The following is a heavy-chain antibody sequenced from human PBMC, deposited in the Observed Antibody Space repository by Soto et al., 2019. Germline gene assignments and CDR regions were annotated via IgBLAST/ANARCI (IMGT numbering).Heavy chain of an antibody. CDR2: ISWNSGSI. D-gene: IGHD3-16*02. CDR3: AKGYTGDYYYYMDV. Sequence: ESGGGLVQPGRSLRLSCAASGFTFDDYAMHWVRQAPGKGLEWVSGISWNSGSIGYADSVKGRFTISRDNAKNSLYLQMNSLRAEDTALYYCAKGYTGDYYYYMDVWGKGTTVTVSS. J-gene: IGHJ6*03. V-gene: IGHV3-9*01. CDR1: GFTFDDYA.